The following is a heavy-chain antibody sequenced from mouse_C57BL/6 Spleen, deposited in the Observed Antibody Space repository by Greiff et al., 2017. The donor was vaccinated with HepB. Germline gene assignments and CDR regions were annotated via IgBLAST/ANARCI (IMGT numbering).Heavy chain of an antibody. V-gene: IGHV1-52*01. D-gene: IGHD6-1*01. CDR1: GYTFTSYW. Sequence: LQQPGAELVRPGSSVKLSCKASGYTFTSYWMHWVKQRPIQGLEWIGNIDPSDSETHYNQKFKDKATLTVDKSSSTAYMQLSSLTSEDSAVYDCARREAAWFAYWGQGTLVTVSA. J-gene: IGHJ3*01. CDR3: ARREAAWFAY. CDR2: IDPSDSET.